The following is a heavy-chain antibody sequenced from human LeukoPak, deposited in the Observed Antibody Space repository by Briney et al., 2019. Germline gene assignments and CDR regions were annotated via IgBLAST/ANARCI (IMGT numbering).Heavy chain of an antibody. D-gene: IGHD1-26*01. CDR2: IYSGGST. CDR1: GFTVSSNY. CDR3: ARGVGASALYFDY. Sequence: GGSLRLSCAASGFTVSSNYMSWVRQAPGKGLEWVSVIYSGGSTYYADSVKGRFTISRDNSKNTLYLQMNSLRAEDTAVYYCARGVGASALYFDYWGQGTLVTVSS. J-gene: IGHJ4*02. V-gene: IGHV3-66*01.